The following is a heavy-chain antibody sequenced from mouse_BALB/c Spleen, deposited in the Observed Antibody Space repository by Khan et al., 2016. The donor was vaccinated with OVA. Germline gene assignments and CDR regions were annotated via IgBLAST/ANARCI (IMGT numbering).Heavy chain of an antibody. D-gene: IGHD2-10*01. Sequence: QVQLQQSGPGLVAPSQSLSITYTISGFSLTNYGVHWVRQPPGKGLEWLVVIWSDGSTTYNSALKSRLTISKDNSKRQVFLKMNSLQTDDTGMYFCARQPYYHYNIMDYWGQGTSVTVSS. CDR1: GFSLTNYG. CDR3: ARQPYYHYNIMDY. J-gene: IGHJ4*01. CDR2: IWSDGST. V-gene: IGHV2-6-1*01.